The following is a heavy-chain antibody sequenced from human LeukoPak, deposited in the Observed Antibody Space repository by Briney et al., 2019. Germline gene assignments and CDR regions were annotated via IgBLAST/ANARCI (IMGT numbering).Heavy chain of an antibody. V-gene: IGHV4-34*01. CDR2: INHSGST. CDR3: ASGEIGIGGAFDI. D-gene: IGHD3-16*01. J-gene: IGHJ3*02. Sequence: SETLSLTCAVYGGSFSGYYWSWIRQPPGKGLEWIGEINHSGSTNYNPSLKSRVTISVDTSKNQFSLKLSSVTAADTAVYYCASGEIGIGGAFDIWGQGTMVTVSS. CDR1: GGSFSGYY.